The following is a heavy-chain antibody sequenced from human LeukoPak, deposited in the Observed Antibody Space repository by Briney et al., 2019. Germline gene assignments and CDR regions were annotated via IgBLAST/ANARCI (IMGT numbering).Heavy chain of an antibody. CDR3: ARAYQPLGGLSFPDS. CDR2: INTNTGDP. J-gene: IGHJ5*01. Sequence: GASVKVSCKASGYTFTNYAMNWVRQAPGQGLEWMGWINTNTGDPTYAQDFTGRFVFSVDTSVSTAYLRISSLKAEYTAVYYCARAYQPLGGLSFPDSWGQGTLVTVXX. D-gene: IGHD3-16*02. V-gene: IGHV7-4-1*02. CDR1: GYTFTNYA.